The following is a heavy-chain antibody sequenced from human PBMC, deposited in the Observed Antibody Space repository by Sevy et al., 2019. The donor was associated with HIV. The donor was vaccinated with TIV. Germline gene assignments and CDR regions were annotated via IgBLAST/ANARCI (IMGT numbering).Heavy chain of an antibody. Sequence: ASVKVSCKASGGTFSTYGISWVRQAPGQGPEWMGGIIPILGTVNYAQKFQGRVTITVDESTKTAYMELSSLRSEDTAVYYCARGGGNGWYYFDYWGQETLVTVSS. J-gene: IGHJ4*02. CDR1: GGTFSTYG. V-gene: IGHV1-69*13. CDR2: IIPILGTV. D-gene: IGHD6-19*01. CDR3: ARGGGNGWYYFDY.